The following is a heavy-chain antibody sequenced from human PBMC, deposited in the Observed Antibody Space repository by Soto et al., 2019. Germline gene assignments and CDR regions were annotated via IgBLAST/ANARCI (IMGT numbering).Heavy chain of an antibody. V-gene: IGHV4-31*03. CDR1: GGSISSGGYY. CDR2: IYYSGSI. CDR3: ARCPGEHYYYYGMDV. Sequence: SETLSLTCTVSGGSISSGGYYWSCIRQHPGKGLEWIGYIYYSGSIYYNPSLKSRVTISVDTSKNQFSLKLSAVTAADTAVYYCARCPGEHYYYYGMDVWGQGTTVTVSS. D-gene: IGHD3-10*01. J-gene: IGHJ6*02.